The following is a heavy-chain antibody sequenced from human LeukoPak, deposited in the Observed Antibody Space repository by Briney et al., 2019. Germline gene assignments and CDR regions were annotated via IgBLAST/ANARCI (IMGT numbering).Heavy chain of an antibody. CDR1: GFTFSSYG. J-gene: IGHJ6*02. D-gene: IGHD1-26*01. V-gene: IGHV3-33*06. CDR2: IWYDGSNK. CDR3: AKWELRYYYGMDV. Sequence: GRSLRLSCAASGFTFSSYGMHWVRQAPGKGLEWVAVIWYDGSNKYYADSVKGRFTISRDNSKNTLYLQMNSLRAEDTAVYYCAKWELRYYYGMDVWGQGTTVTVSS.